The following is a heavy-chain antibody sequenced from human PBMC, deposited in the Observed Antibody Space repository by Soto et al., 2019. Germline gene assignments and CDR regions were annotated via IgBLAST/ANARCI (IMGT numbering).Heavy chain of an antibody. CDR3: VRDGTKTLREWFDP. J-gene: IGHJ5*02. CDR1: GASISGFY. V-gene: IGHV4-4*07. CDR2: IYATGTT. D-gene: IGHD1-1*01. Sequence: SETLSLTCTVSGASISGFYWSWIRKSAGKGLVWIGRIYATGTTDYNPSLKSRVMMSVDTSKKQFSLKLRSVTAADTAVYYCVRDGTKTLREWFDPWGQGISVTVSS.